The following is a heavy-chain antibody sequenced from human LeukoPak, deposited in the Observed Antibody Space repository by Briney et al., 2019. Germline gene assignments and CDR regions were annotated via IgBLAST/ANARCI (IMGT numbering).Heavy chain of an antibody. Sequence: SETLSLTCAVYGGSFSGYYWNWIRQPPGKGLEWIGEITRSGSTNYNPALKSRVTVSVDTSKNQFSLKLSSVTAADTAVYYCARDKDYGSGSYYIGDAFDIWGQGTMVTVSS. CDR1: GGSFSGYY. CDR3: ARDKDYGSGSYYIGDAFDI. J-gene: IGHJ3*02. CDR2: ITRSGST. D-gene: IGHD3-10*01. V-gene: IGHV4-34*01.